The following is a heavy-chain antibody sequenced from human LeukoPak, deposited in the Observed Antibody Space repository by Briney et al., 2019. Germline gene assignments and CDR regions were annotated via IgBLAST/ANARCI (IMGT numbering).Heavy chain of an antibody. V-gene: IGHV4-39*01. CDR2: IYYSGST. CDR3: ARQIVGATWVTAYYYGMDV. D-gene: IGHD1-26*01. J-gene: IGHJ6*02. Sequence: PSETLSLTCTVSGGSISSSRYYWGWIRQPPGKGLEWIGSIYYSGSTYYNPSLKSRVTISVDTSKNQFSLKLSSVTAADTAVYYCARQIVGATWVTAYYYGMDVWGQGTTVTVSS. CDR1: GGSISSSRYY.